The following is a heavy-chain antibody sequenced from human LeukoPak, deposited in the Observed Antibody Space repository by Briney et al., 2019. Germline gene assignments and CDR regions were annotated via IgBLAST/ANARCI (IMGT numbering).Heavy chain of an antibody. Sequence: PGGSLRLSCAASGFTFSSYGMHWVRQAPGKGLEWVAFIRYDGSNKYYADSVKGRFTISRDNSKNTLYLQMHSLRAEDTAVYYCAKDLPRYYYGSGSSDYWGQGTLVTVSS. CDR1: GFTFSSYG. V-gene: IGHV3-30*02. D-gene: IGHD3-10*01. CDR3: AKDLPRYYYGSGSSDY. CDR2: IRYDGSNK. J-gene: IGHJ4*02.